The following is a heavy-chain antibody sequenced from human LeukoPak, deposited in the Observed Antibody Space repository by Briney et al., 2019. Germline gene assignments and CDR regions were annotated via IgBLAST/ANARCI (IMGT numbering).Heavy chain of an antibody. J-gene: IGHJ4*02. CDR1: GFTLSSYS. V-gene: IGHV3-48*02. CDR2: ISSSSTTI. D-gene: IGHD4-17*01. Sequence: GGSLRLSCAASGFTLSSYSMNCVRQAPGKGLEWVSYISSSSTTIYYADSVKGRFTISRDNARNSLYLQMNSLRDEDTAVYYCARVTVTTNDYWGQGTLVTVSS. CDR3: ARVTVTTNDY.